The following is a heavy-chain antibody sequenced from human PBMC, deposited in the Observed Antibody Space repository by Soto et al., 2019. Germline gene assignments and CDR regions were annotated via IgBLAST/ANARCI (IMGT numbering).Heavy chain of an antibody. D-gene: IGHD2-15*01. V-gene: IGHV3-74*01. Sequence: EVQLVESGGDLVQPGGSLRLSCAASGLTFSGYWMHWVRQAPGKGLVWDSRVNSDGTSTAYADSVKGRFTISRDNAKNTLYLQMNSLRAEDTAVYYCARGWTGGYWGQGPLVTVSS. CDR2: VNSDGTST. CDR1: GLTFSGYW. J-gene: IGHJ4*02. CDR3: ARGWTGGY.